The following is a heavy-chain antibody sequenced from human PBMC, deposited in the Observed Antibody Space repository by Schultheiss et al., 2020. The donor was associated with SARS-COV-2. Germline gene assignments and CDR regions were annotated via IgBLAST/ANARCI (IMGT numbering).Heavy chain of an antibody. Sequence: GGSLRLSCTASGFTFGDYAMSWFRQAPGKGLEWVSIIYSGGSTNYADSVKGRFTVSRDNSKNTLYLQMNSLRAGDTAVYYCARAVAGTHYFDYWGQGTLVTVSS. D-gene: IGHD6-19*01. CDR1: GFTFGDYA. V-gene: IGHV3-23*03. CDR3: ARAVAGTHYFDY. J-gene: IGHJ4*02. CDR2: IYSGGST.